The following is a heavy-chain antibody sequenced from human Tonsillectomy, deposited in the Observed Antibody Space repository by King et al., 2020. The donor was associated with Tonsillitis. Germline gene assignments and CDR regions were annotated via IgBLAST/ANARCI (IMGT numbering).Heavy chain of an antibody. V-gene: IGHV3-13*01. CDR2: IGPAGDT. D-gene: IGHD3-3*01. CDR1: GFTFSNYD. CDR3: LRGYYGVDARARENDAFDI. Sequence: VQLVEFGGGLVQPGGSLRLSCAASGFTFSNYDMHWVRQAPGKGLEWVSAIGPAGDTYYQGSVQGRFTIPRENAKNYLYLQMSSLRAGDTSVYYCLRGYYGVDARARENDAFDIWGQGTMVTVSS. J-gene: IGHJ3*02.